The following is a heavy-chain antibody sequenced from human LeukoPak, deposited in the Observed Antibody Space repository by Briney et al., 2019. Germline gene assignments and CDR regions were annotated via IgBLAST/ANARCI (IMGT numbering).Heavy chain of an antibody. D-gene: IGHD3-16*01. CDR2: ISGSGDNT. V-gene: IGHV3-23*01. CDR3: AKGPGGSVRAHFDY. J-gene: IGHJ4*02. Sequence: GGSLRLSCAASGFTFSSYAMSWVRQVPGKGLEWVSVISGSGDNTYYADSVKGRFTISRDNSKNTLYLQMNSLRAEDTAVYYCAKGPGGSVRAHFDYWGQGTLVTVSS. CDR1: GFTFSSYA.